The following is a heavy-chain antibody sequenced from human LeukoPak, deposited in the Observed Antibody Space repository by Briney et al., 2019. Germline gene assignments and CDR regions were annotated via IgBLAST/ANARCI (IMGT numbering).Heavy chain of an antibody. D-gene: IGHD3-10*01. CDR1: GFTFDDYA. V-gene: IGHV3-43D*03. CDR2: ISWDGGST. CDR3: AKDMASFGSGTGGVDY. Sequence: GGSLRLSCAASGFTFDDYAMHWVRQAPGKGLEWVSLISWDGGSTYYADSVKGRFTISRDNSKNSLYLQMNSLRAEDTALYYCAKDMASFGSGTGGVDYWCQGTLVTVSS. J-gene: IGHJ4*02.